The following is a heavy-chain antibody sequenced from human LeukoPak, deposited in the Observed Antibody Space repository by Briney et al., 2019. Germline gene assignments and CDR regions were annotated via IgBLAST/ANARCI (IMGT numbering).Heavy chain of an antibody. CDR1: GFTFSNYW. CDR3: AKDPTHFSWYSAIFDY. J-gene: IGHJ4*02. D-gene: IGHD6-13*01. CDR2: IDNDGSST. V-gene: IGHV3-74*01. Sequence: PGGSLRLSCAASGFTFSNYWMHWVRQGPGKGLVWVSRIDNDGSSTIYADSVKGRFTISRDNAKNTLYLQMNGLRAEDTAVYYCAKDPTHFSWYSAIFDYWGQGTLVTVSS.